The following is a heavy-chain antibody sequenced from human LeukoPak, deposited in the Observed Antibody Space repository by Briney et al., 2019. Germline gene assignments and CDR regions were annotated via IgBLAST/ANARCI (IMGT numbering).Heavy chain of an antibody. CDR3: ARAAEYSSGWYLFDY. CDR2: IYTSGGT. CDR1: GSXISNYY. J-gene: IGHJ4*02. D-gene: IGHD6-19*01. V-gene: IGHV4-4*07. Sequence: SETLSLTCSVSGSXISNYYWTWIRQPAGKGLEWIARIYTSGGTNYNPSLKTRVTMSVDTSKNQVSLKLSSVTAADTAMYYCARAAEYSSGWYLFDYWGQGILVTVSA.